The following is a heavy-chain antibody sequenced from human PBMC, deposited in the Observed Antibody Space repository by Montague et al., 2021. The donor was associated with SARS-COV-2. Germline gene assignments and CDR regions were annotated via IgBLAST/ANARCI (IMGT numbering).Heavy chain of an antibody. D-gene: IGHD3-9*01. Sequence: SETLSLTCAVYGGSFSGYYWSWIRQPPGKGLEWIGEINHSGSTNYNPSLKSRVTILVDTSKNQFSLKLSSVTAADTAVYYCARERYSFSLTRGSTWFDPWGQGTLVTVSS. V-gene: IGHV4-34*01. CDR1: GGSFSGYY. CDR3: ARERYSFSLTRGSTWFDP. J-gene: IGHJ5*02. CDR2: INHSGST.